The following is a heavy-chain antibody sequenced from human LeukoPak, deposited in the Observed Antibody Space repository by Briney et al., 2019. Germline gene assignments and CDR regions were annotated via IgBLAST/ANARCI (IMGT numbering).Heavy chain of an antibody. Sequence: PSETLSLTCTVSGGSISSSSYYWGWIRQPPGKGLEWFGSIYYSGSTYYNPSLKSRVTISVDTSKNQFSLKLSSVTAADTAVYYCARHIPIAVAGTGWFDPWGQGTLVTVSS. D-gene: IGHD6-19*01. CDR2: IYYSGST. V-gene: IGHV4-39*01. CDR1: GGSISSSSYY. J-gene: IGHJ5*02. CDR3: ARHIPIAVAGTGWFDP.